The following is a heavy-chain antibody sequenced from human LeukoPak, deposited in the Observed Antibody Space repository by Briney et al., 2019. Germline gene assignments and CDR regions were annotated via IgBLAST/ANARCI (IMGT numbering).Heavy chain of an antibody. CDR2: ISPSGDIT. D-gene: IGHD1-26*01. J-gene: IGHJ4*02. CDR3: AKDNGRSGTYPRYFDF. V-gene: IGHV3-23*01. CDR1: GFTFSSYS. Sequence: GSLRLSCAASGFTFSSYSMNWVRQAPGKGLEWVSGISPSGDITYYADSVKDRFTISRDNSKNTLYLQMNSLRPEDTAVYYCAKDNGRSGTYPRYFDFWGQGTLVTVSS.